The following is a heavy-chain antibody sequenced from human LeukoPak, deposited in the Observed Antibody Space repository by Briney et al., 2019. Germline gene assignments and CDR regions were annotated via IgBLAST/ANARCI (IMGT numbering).Heavy chain of an antibody. CDR3: ARQDIVVVVAATFVY. D-gene: IGHD2-15*01. V-gene: IGHV3-23*01. J-gene: IGHJ4*02. CDR2: ISGSGGST. CDR1: GFSFSSYA. Sequence: PGGSLRLSCAASGFSFSSYAMSWVRQAPGKGLEWVSAISGSGGSTYYADSVKGRFTISRDNSKNTLYLQMNSLRAEDTAVYYCARQDIVVVVAATFVYWGQGTLVTVSS.